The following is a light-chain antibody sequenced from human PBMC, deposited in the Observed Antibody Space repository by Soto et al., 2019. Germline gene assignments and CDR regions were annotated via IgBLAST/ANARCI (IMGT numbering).Light chain of an antibody. Sequence: EIVMTQSPATLSVSPGERATLPCRASQSVSSNLAWYQQKPGQAPRLLIYGASTRATGIPARFSGSGSGTKFTLTISSLQSEDFAVYYGQQYDNWPQTFGPGTKVDIK. CDR3: QQYDNWPQT. J-gene: IGKJ3*01. CDR1: QSVSSN. CDR2: GAS. V-gene: IGKV3-15*01.